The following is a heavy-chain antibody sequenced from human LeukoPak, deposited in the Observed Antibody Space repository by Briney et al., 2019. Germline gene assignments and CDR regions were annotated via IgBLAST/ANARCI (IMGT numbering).Heavy chain of an antibody. J-gene: IGHJ4*02. CDR1: GFTVSSNY. Sequence: GGSLRLSCVASGFTVSSNYMSWVRQAPGKGLEWVSVIYSGGSTYYADSVKGRFTISRDNSKNTLYLQMNSLRAEDTAVYYCAYSYGYGALDYWGQGTLVTVSS. CDR3: AYSYGYGALDY. V-gene: IGHV3-66*01. D-gene: IGHD5-18*01. CDR2: IYSGGST.